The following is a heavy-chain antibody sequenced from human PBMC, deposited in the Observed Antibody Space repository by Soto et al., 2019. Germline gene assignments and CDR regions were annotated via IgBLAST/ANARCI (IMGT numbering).Heavy chain of an antibody. CDR2: ISYDGSNK. J-gene: IGHJ4*02. D-gene: IGHD3-22*01. CDR1: GFTFSSYG. CDR3: AKGGSSGYYYGAEFDY. V-gene: IGHV3-30*18. Sequence: PGGSLRLSCAASGFTFSSYGMHWVRQAPGKGLEWVAVISYDGSNKYYADSVKGRFTISRDNSKNTLYLQMNSLRAEDTAVYYYAKGGSSGYYYGAEFDYWGPGTLVTVSS.